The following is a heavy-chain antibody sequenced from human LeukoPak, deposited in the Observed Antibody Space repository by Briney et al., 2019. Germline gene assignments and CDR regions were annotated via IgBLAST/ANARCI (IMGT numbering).Heavy chain of an antibody. J-gene: IGHJ4*02. D-gene: IGHD2-2*01. Sequence: PSETLSLTCTVSGGSISSSSYYWGWVRQPPGKGLEWIGTIYYSGSTYYNPSLKSRVTVSVDTSKNQFSLKLNSVTAADTAVYYCARHASTSLFDYWGQGTLVTVSS. CDR1: GGSISSSSYY. CDR2: IYYSGST. CDR3: ARHASTSLFDY. V-gene: IGHV4-39*01.